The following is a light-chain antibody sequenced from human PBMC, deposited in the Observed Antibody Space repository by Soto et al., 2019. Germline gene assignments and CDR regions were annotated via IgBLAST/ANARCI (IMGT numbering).Light chain of an antibody. CDR1: SSDIGSYNY. Sequence: QSALTRPASVSGSPGQSITISCTGTSSDIGSYNYVSWYQQLPGKVPKLIIYDVSNRPSGVSDRFSASKSGNAASLTISGLQAEDEADYYCSSYTSTSTLYVFGTGTKVTVL. V-gene: IGLV2-14*03. CDR2: DVS. J-gene: IGLJ1*01. CDR3: SSYTSTSTLYV.